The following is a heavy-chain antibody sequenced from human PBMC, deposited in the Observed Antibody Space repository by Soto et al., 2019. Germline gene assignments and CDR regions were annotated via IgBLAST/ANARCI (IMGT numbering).Heavy chain of an antibody. CDR1: GYTLSNYG. J-gene: IGHJ5*02. CDR3: ARLVIVGYCGGDCYLDH. D-gene: IGHD2-21*02. CDR2: ISAYNDNT. Sequence: QVQLVQSGAEVKKPGASVKVSCKASGYTLSNYGISWVRQAPGQGLEWMGWISAYNDNTKYAQRLQGRVTMTTDTSTSTVYMELRSLRSDDTAVYYCARLVIVGYCGGDCYLDHWGQGTLVTVSS. V-gene: IGHV1-18*01.